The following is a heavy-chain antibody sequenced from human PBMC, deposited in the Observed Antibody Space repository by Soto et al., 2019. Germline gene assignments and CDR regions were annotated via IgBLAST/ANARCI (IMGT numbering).Heavy chain of an antibody. CDR3: ARGGVWSIAARAGWWFDP. D-gene: IGHD6-6*01. CDR1: GGSFSGYY. CDR2: INHSGST. Sequence: SETLSLTCAVYGGSFSGYYWSWIRQPPGKGLEWIGEINHSGSTNYNPSLKSRVTISVDTSKNQFSLKLSSVTAADTAVYYCARGGVWSIAARAGWWFDPWGQGTLVTV. J-gene: IGHJ5*02. V-gene: IGHV4-34*01.